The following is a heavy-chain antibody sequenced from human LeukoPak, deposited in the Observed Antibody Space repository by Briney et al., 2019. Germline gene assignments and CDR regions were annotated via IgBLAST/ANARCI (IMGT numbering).Heavy chain of an antibody. CDR2: ISYDGSNK. J-gene: IGHJ4*02. CDR1: GFTFSGYG. CDR3: AKVASEAVAGILDHPYNDY. D-gene: IGHD6-19*01. V-gene: IGHV3-30*18. Sequence: GGSLRLSCAASGFTFSGYGMHWVRQAPGKGLEWVAVISYDGSNKYYADSVKGRFTISRDNSKNTLYLQMNSLRAEDTAVYYCAKVASEAVAGILDHPYNDYWGQGTLVTVSS.